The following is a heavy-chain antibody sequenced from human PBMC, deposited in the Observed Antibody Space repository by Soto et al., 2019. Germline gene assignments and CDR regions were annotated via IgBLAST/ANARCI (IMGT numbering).Heavy chain of an antibody. Sequence: PGGSLRLSCAASGFTFSSYNMNWVRQAPGKGLEWVSYISSSGSTIYYADSVKGRFTISGDNAKNSLYLQMNSLRAEDTAVYYCARVAYYYDSSGYFYWGQGTLVTVSS. V-gene: IGHV3-48*01. D-gene: IGHD3-22*01. J-gene: IGHJ4*02. CDR3: ARVAYYYDSSGYFY. CDR2: ISSSGSTI. CDR1: GFTFSSYN.